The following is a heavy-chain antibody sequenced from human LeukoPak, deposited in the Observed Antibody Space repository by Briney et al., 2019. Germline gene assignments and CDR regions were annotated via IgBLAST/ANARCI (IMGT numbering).Heavy chain of an antibody. V-gene: IGHV3-30*18. CDR3: AKDQAAAGQVYYYYGMDV. CDR2: ISYDGSNK. CDR1: GFTFSSYG. D-gene: IGHD6-13*01. J-gene: IGHJ6*02. Sequence: GRSLRLSCAASGFTFSSYGMHWVRQAPGKGLEWVAVISYDGSNKYYADSVKGRFTISRDNSKNTLYLQMNSLRAEDTAVYYCAKDQAAAGQVYYYYGMDVWGQGTTVTVSS.